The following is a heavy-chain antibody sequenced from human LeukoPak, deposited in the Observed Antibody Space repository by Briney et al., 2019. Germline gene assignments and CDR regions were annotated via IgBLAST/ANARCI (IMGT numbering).Heavy chain of an antibody. CDR3: ARGPSAGYDFWSGYYPPYYFDY. CDR2: INHSGST. V-gene: IGHV4-34*01. J-gene: IGHJ4*02. Sequence: SETLSLTCAVYGGSFSGYYWSWIRQPPGKGLEWIGEINHSGSTNYNPSLKSRVTISVDTSKNQFSLKLSSVTAADTAVYYCARGPSAGYDFWSGYYPPYYFDYWGQGTLVTVSS. CDR1: GGSFSGYY. D-gene: IGHD3-3*01.